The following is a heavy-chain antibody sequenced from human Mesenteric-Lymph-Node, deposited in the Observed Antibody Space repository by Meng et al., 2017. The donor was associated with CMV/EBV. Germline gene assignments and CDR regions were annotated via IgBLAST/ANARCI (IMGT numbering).Heavy chain of an antibody. D-gene: IGHD5-18*01. CDR2: ISFDGSST. Sequence: GESLKISCAASGFTFSSYSMNWVRQAPGKGLEWVAFISFDGSSTYYADSVKGRFTISRDNSKNTLYLLMDTLRVDDTAVYYCVRNRGYNFGSLDYWGQGTLVPFSS. CDR3: VRNRGYNFGSLDY. CDR1: GFTFSSYS. J-gene: IGHJ4*02. V-gene: IGHV3-30*03.